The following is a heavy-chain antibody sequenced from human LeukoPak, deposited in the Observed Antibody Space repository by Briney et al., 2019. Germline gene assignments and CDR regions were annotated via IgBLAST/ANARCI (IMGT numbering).Heavy chain of an antibody. CDR2: IYSGGST. J-gene: IGHJ3*02. CDR3: ARGAMVRGVRGAFDI. CDR1: GFTVSSNY. D-gene: IGHD3-10*01. V-gene: IGHV3-53*01. Sequence: PGGSLRLSCAASGFTVSSNYMSWVRQAPGKGLEWVSVIYSGGSTYYADSVKGRFTISRDNSKNTLYLQMNSLRAEDTAVYYCARGAMVRGVRGAFDIWGQGTMVTVSS.